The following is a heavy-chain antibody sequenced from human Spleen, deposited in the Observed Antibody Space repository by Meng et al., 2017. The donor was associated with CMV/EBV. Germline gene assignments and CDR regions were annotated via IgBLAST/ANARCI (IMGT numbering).Heavy chain of an antibody. Sequence: ASVKVSCKASGYTFTDYHIHWVRQAPGQGLEWLGWINPNSGGTRSAQSLQGRVTMTRDTSITTAYMELSGLRSDDTAVYYCARDEGLWREAAHYYYGMDVWGQGTTVTVSS. CDR3: ARDEGLWREAAHYYYGMDV. J-gene: IGHJ6*02. CDR1: GYTFTDYH. V-gene: IGHV1-2*02. CDR2: INPNSGGT. D-gene: IGHD2-15*01.